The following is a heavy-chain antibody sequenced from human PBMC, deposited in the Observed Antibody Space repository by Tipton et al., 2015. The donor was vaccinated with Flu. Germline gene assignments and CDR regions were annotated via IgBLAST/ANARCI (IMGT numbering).Heavy chain of an antibody. D-gene: IGHD6-6*01. CDR3: ASLAAQHYYYYGMDV. CDR1: GFTFSSYE. CDR2: ISSSGSTI. Sequence: CAASGFTFSSYEMNWVRQAPGKGLEWVSYISSSGSTIYYADSVKGRFTISRDNAKNSLYLQMNSLRAEDTAVYYCASLAAQHYYYYGMDVWGQGTTVTVSS. V-gene: IGHV3-48*03. J-gene: IGHJ6*02.